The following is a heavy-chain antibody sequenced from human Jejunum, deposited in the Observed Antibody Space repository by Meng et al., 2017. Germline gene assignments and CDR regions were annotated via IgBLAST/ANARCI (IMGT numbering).Heavy chain of an antibody. CDR2: ISDSGGST. J-gene: IGHJ4*02. V-gene: IGHV3-23*01. D-gene: IGHD3-9*01. Sequence: GESLMISCAASGFTFSTYAMTWVRQAPGKGLEWVSSISDSGGSTNYADSVKGRFTISRDNSKNTLSLKMNSMRAEDTAVYYCAKDYASVTGWYFDHWGQGALVTVSS. CDR1: GFTFSTYA. CDR3: AKDYASVTGWYFDH.